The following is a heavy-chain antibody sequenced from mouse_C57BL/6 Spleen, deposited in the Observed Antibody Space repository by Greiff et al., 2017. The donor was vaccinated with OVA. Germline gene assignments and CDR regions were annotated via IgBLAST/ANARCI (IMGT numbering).Heavy chain of an antibody. CDR2: IRSKSNNYAT. Sequence: EVHLVESGGGLVQPKGSLKLSCAASGFSFNTYAMNWVRQAPGKGVEWVARIRSKSNNYATYYADSVKDRFTISRDDSESMLYLQMNNLKTEDTAMYYCVSSYYYASFAYWGQGTLVTVSA. J-gene: IGHJ3*01. CDR1: GFSFNTYA. D-gene: IGHD1-1*01. V-gene: IGHV10-1*01. CDR3: VSSYYYASFAY.